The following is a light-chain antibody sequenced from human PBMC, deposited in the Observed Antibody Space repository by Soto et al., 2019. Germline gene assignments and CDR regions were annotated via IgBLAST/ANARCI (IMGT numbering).Light chain of an antibody. Sequence: EIVLTQSPGTLSLSPGERASLSCRASQSVSSSYLAWYQQIPGQAPRLLINDASRRATGIPDRFSGSGSGTDFTLTISRLEPEDLAVYYCQQYGSSPPTFGQGTKVDIK. CDR3: QQYGSSPPT. V-gene: IGKV3-20*01. J-gene: IGKJ1*01. CDR1: QSVSSSY. CDR2: DAS.